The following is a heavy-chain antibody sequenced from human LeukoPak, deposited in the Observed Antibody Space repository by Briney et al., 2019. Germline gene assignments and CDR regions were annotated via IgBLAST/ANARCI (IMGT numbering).Heavy chain of an antibody. J-gene: IGHJ3*02. D-gene: IGHD3-22*01. CDR1: GYTLTELS. Sequence: ASVKVSCKVSGYTLTELSMHWVRQAPGKGLEWMGGFDPEDGETIYAQKFQGRVTMTEDTSTNTAYMELSSLRSEDTAVYYCATQGSPNYYDSSGYSTGAFDIWGQGTMVTVSS. V-gene: IGHV1-24*01. CDR3: ATQGSPNYYDSSGYSTGAFDI. CDR2: FDPEDGET.